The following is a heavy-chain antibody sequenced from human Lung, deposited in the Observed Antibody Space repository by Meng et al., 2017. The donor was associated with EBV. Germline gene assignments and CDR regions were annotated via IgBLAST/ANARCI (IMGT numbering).Heavy chain of an antibody. Sequence: QVRRQESGPGLVKPSQTLSLTCTVSGGSISSGDYYWSWIRQPPGKGLEWIGYIYYSGSTYYNPSLKSRVTISVDTSKNQFSLKLSSVTAADTAVYYCAREWCSGGSCYPDYWGQGTLVTVSS. CDR1: GGSISSGDYY. J-gene: IGHJ4*02. D-gene: IGHD2-15*01. CDR2: IYYSGST. CDR3: AREWCSGGSCYPDY. V-gene: IGHV4-30-4*01.